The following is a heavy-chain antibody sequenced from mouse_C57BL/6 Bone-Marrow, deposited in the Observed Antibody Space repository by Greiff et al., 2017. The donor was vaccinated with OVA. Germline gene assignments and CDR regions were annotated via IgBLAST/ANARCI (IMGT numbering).Heavy chain of an antibody. CDR1: GFTFSDAW. Sequence: EVQGVESGGGLVQPGGSMKLSCAASGFTFSDAWMDWVRQSPEKGLEWVAEIRNKANNHATYYAESVKGRFTISRDDSKSSVYLQMNSLRAEDTGIYYCTSAFLTGYFDYWGQGTTLTVSS. CDR2: IRNKANNHAT. V-gene: IGHV6-6*01. J-gene: IGHJ2*01. D-gene: IGHD4-1*01. CDR3: TSAFLTGYFDY.